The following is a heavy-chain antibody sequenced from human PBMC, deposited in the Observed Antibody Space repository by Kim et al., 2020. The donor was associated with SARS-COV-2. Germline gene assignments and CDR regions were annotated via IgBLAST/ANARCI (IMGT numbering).Heavy chain of an antibody. Sequence: SETLSLTCAVYGGSFSGYYWSWIRQPPGKGLEWIGEINHSGSTNYNPSLKSRVTISVDTSKNQFSLKLSSVTAADTAVYYCARGLVGGSGSYYILYYYYGMDVWGQGTTVTVSS. V-gene: IGHV4-34*01. D-gene: IGHD3-10*01. CDR2: INHSGST. CDR3: ARGLVGGSGSYYILYYYYGMDV. CDR1: GGSFSGYY. J-gene: IGHJ6*02.